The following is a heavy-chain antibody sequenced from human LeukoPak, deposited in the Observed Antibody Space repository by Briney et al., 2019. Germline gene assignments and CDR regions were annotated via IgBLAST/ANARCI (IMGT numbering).Heavy chain of an antibody. CDR3: ARGLWGIDY. D-gene: IGHD2-21*01. CDR2: IYYSGST. V-gene: IGHV4-39*07. J-gene: IGHJ4*02. CDR1: GGSISSSSYY. Sequence: PSETLSLTCTVSGGSISSSSYYWGWIRQPPGKGLEWIGSIYYSGSTYYNPSLKSRVTISVDTSKNQFSLKLSSVTAADTAVYYCARGLWGIDYWGQGTLVTVSS.